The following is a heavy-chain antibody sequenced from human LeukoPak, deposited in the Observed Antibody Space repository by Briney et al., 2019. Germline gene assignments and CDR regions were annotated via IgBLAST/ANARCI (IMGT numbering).Heavy chain of an antibody. D-gene: IGHD3-22*01. Sequence: ASVKVSCKASGYTFTGYYMHWVRQAPGQGLEWMGWINPNSGGTNYAQKFQGRVTMTRDTSISTAYMELSRLRSDDTAVRYCARIYDSSGYYIFDYWGQGTLVTVSS. CDR2: INPNSGGT. CDR3: ARIYDSSGYYIFDY. V-gene: IGHV1-2*02. CDR1: GYTFTGYY. J-gene: IGHJ4*02.